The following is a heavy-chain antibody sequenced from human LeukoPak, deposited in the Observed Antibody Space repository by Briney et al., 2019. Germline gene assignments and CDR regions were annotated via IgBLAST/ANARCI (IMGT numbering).Heavy chain of an antibody. CDR1: GGSISSSSYY. CDR3: ARLEADDYGDRGSPGTPNAQSN. CDR2: IYYSGST. V-gene: IGHV4-39*01. J-gene: IGHJ4*02. D-gene: IGHD4-17*01. Sequence: SETLSLTCTVSGGSISSSSYYWGWIRQPPGKGLEWIGSIYYSGSTYYNPSLKSRVTISVDTSKNQFSLRLSSETAADTAVFYCARLEADDYGDRGSPGTPNAQSNWGQGTLVTVSS.